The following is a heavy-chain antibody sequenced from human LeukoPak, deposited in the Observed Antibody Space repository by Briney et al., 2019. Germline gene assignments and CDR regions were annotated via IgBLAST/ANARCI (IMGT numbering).Heavy chain of an antibody. CDR1: GDTFSSYG. CDR2: IVPIFGTT. CDR3: ARDSIAAAGNWFDP. D-gene: IGHD6-13*01. J-gene: IGHJ5*02. V-gene: IGHV1-69*13. Sequence: ASVKVSCKASGDTFSSYGFSWVRQAPGQGLEWMGGIVPIFGTTNYAQKFQGRVTFTADESTSTAYMEVSSLRSEDTAVYYCARDSIAAAGNWFDPWGQGTLVTVSS.